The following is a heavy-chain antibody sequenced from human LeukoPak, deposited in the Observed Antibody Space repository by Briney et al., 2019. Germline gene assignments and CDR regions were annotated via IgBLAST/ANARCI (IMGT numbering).Heavy chain of an antibody. D-gene: IGHD3-10*01. Sequence: PGGSLRLSCAASGFTFSSYWMSWVRQAPGKGLEWVANIKQDGSGKYYVDSVKGRFTISRDNAKNPLYLQMNSLRAEDTAVYYCARTGSGSYYVRDYWGQGTLVTVSS. J-gene: IGHJ4*02. CDR2: IKQDGSGK. V-gene: IGHV3-7*03. CDR1: GFTFSSYW. CDR3: ARTGSGSYYVRDY.